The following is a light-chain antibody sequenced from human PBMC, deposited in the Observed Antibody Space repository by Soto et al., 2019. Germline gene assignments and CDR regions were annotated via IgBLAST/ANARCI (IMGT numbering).Light chain of an antibody. CDR1: ISDVGGYNY. Sequence: QSVLTQPASVSGSPGQSITISCTGTISDVGGYNYVSWYQQHPGKAPKVMIYNVSNRPSGVSNRFSGSKSGNTASLTISGLQAEDEADYYCSSYARSSTHVIFGGGTKVTVL. CDR2: NVS. J-gene: IGLJ2*01. CDR3: SSYARSSTHVI. V-gene: IGLV2-14*01.